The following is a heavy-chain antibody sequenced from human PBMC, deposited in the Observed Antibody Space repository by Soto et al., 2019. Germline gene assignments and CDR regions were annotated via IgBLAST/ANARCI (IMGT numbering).Heavy chain of an antibody. CDR2: NYYSGNT. J-gene: IGHJ4*02. CDR3: ASNSYGYILYDY. Sequence: QVQLQESGPGLVKPSQTLSLTCTVSGGSISSGDYYWIWLRQPPGKGLEWIGYNYYSGNTYYNPFLKSRVTISVDTSKNQFSLKLSSVTAADTAVYYCASNSYGYILYDYWGQGTLVTVSS. CDR1: GGSISSGDYY. D-gene: IGHD5-18*01. V-gene: IGHV4-30-4*01.